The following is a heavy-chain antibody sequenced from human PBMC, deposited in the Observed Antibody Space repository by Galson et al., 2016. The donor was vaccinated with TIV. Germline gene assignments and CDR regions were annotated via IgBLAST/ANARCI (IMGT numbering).Heavy chain of an antibody. Sequence: LSLTCTVSGGSITNYYWNWIRQAPGEGLEWIGDVYYSGTTNYNPSLSSRVTIPIDTSKNQFSLKLSSLTAADTAVYYCAKATGLTSPSWGLYDYHYYLDSWGQGTTVTVSS. J-gene: IGHJ6*02. CDR3: AKATGLTSPSWGLYDYHYYLDS. CDR1: GGSITNYY. V-gene: IGHV4-59*01. CDR2: VYYSGTT. D-gene: IGHD3-16*01.